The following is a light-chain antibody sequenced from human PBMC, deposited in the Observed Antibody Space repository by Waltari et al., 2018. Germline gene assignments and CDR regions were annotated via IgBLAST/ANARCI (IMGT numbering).Light chain of an antibody. J-gene: IGLJ3*02. Sequence: QSVLTQPPSTSGTPGQRVTISCSGSSSNIGPYYVYWYHQLPGTAPKLLIYRNNQRPSGVPDGFAGSKSGTSASLAISGLRSEDEADYYCATWDDSLTAWVFGGGTKLTVL. V-gene: IGLV1-47*01. CDR3: ATWDDSLTAWV. CDR1: SSNIGPYY. CDR2: RNN.